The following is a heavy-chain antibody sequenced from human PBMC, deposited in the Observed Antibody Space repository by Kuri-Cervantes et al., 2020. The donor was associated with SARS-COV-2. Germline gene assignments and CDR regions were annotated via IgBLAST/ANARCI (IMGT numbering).Heavy chain of an antibody. CDR2: ISYDGRKK. CDR1: GFNFSRND. D-gene: IGHD2-8*01. J-gene: IGHJ4*02. CDR3: AKDRFGVHDF. Sequence: GGSRRLSCTASGFNFSRNDMHWVRQTPGRGLGWVAVISYDGRKKKCVPSGKGRFTISRDNSQNTLYLQVKSLKSEDTAIYYCAKDRFGVHDFWGQGTLVTVSS. V-gene: IGHV3-30*18.